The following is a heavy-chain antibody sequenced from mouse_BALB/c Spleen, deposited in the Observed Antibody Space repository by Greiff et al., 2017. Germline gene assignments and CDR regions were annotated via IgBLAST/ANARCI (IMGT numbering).Heavy chain of an antibody. CDR2: IWGDGST. D-gene: IGHD1-1*01. V-gene: IGHV2-6-7*01. CDR1: GFSLTGYG. J-gene: IGHJ4*01. CDR3: AREHYYGSRSYAMDY. Sequence: QVQLKESGPGLVAPSQSLSITCTVSGFSLTGYGVNWVRQPPGKGLEWLGMIWGDGSTDYNSALKSRLSISKDNSKSQVFLKMNSLQTDDTARYYCAREHYYGSRSYAMDYWGQGTSVTVSS.